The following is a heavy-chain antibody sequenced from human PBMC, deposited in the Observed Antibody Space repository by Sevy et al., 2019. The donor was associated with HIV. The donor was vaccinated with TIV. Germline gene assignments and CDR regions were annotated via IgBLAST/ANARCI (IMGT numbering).Heavy chain of an antibody. CDR1: GFTFSNYW. V-gene: IGHV3-7*01. D-gene: IGHD6-19*01. CDR3: ARAGSSGWLFDY. Sequence: RGCLRLSCAASGFTFSNYWMTWVRQAPGKGLEWVANIKQDGSEKYSVDSVKGRFTISRDNAKNSLCLQMNSLRAEDTAVYYCARAGSSGWLFDYWGQGTLVIVSS. CDR2: IKQDGSEK. J-gene: IGHJ4*02.